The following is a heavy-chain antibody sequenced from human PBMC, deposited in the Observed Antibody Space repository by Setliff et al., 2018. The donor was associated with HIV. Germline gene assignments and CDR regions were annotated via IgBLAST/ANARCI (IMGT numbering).Heavy chain of an antibody. CDR3: ARPGGAGDAFDI. J-gene: IGHJ3*02. Sequence: SETLSLTCTVSGGSITSHYWSWIRQPPGKGLEWIGYIYHTGSTNYNPSLKSRVTLSLDMPKKQLSLKLTSVTAADTAIYYCARPGGAGDAFDIWGRGTMVTVSS. CDR2: IYHTGST. V-gene: IGHV4-59*08. D-gene: IGHD3-10*01. CDR1: GGSITSHY.